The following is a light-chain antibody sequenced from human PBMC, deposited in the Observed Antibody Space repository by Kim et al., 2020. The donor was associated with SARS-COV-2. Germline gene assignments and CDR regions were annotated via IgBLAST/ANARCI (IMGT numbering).Light chain of an antibody. J-gene: IGKJ5*01. CDR3: QQYNNWPPIT. V-gene: IGKV3-15*01. CDR1: QSVTSK. CDR2: DAS. Sequence: SLGERATLSCRASQSVTSKLAWHQQKPGKAPRLLIYDASIRATDIPARFSGSGSGTEFTLTISSLQSEDFAVYYCQQYNNWPPITFGQGTRLEIK.